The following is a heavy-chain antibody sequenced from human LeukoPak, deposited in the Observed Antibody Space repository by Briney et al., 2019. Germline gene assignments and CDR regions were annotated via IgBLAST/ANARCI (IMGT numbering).Heavy chain of an antibody. V-gene: IGHV1-18*01. CDR3: ASKDYMDV. J-gene: IGHJ6*03. Sequence: VASVKVSCKASGYTFTGYGISWVRQAPGQGLEWMGWISAYNGNTNYAQKLQGRVAMTTDTSTSTAYMELRSLRSDDTAVYYCASKDYMDVWGKGTTVTVSS. CDR1: GYTFTGYG. CDR2: ISAYNGNT.